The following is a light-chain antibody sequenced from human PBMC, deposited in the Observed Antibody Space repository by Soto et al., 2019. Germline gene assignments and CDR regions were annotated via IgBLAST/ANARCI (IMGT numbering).Light chain of an antibody. CDR1: SSDVGSYNL. CDR2: EGS. CDR3: CSYAGSSTPYV. Sequence: QSALTQPASVSGSPGQSITISCTGTSSDVGSYNLVSWYPQHPGKAPKLMIYEGSKRPSGVSNRFSGSKSGNTASLTISGLQAEDEADYYCCSYAGSSTPYVFGTGTKLTVL. V-gene: IGLV2-23*01. J-gene: IGLJ1*01.